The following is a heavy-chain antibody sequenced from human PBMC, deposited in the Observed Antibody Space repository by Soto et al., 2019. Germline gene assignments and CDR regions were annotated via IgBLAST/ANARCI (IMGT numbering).Heavy chain of an antibody. Sequence: QVHLEQWDAGLLKPSETLSLTCAVYGGSLSGYFWSWVRQSPGKGLEWIGEINHSGSTNYNPSLKSRVTISADTSKHQFSLRLSSMTAADSAIYYCASYHYYDFWIGSRHYMDAWGKGTTVIVSS. D-gene: IGHD3-3*01. CDR3: ASYHYYDFWIGSRHYMDA. CDR1: GGSLSGYF. J-gene: IGHJ6*03. CDR2: INHSGST. V-gene: IGHV4-34*01.